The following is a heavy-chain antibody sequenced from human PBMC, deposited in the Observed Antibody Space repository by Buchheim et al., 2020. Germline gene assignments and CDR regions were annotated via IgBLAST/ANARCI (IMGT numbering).Heavy chain of an antibody. V-gene: IGHV3-7*01. D-gene: IGHD7-27*01. CDR2: IKHDGTVT. CDR3: ARVKDWGWFDY. Sequence: DVQLVESGGGLVQPGGSLRLSCAASGFTFSSYWMSWVRQPPGKGLEWVANIKHDGTVTYYADSVNGRFSISRDNARKSLHLQMNSPRVEDTATYYCARVKDWGWFDYWGHGTL. CDR1: GFTFSSYW. J-gene: IGHJ4*01.